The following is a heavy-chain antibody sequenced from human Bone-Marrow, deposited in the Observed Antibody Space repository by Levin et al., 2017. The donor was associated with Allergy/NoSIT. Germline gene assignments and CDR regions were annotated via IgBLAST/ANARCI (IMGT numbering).Heavy chain of an antibody. CDR2: IYYSGST. CDR3: ARTYYYDSSGYLYYFDY. D-gene: IGHD3-22*01. Sequence: ESLKISCTVSGGSISSYYWSWIRQPPGKGLEWIGYIYYSGSTNYNPSLKSRVTISVDTSKNQFSLKLSSVTAADTAVYYCARTYYYDSSGYLYYFDYWGQGTLVTVSS. V-gene: IGHV4-59*01. CDR1: GGSISSYY. J-gene: IGHJ4*02.